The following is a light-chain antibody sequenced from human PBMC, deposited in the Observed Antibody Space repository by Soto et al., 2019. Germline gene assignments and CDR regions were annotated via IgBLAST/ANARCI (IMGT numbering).Light chain of an antibody. CDR1: QSVGSK. V-gene: IGKV3D-15*01. J-gene: IGKJ2*01. Sequence: EIVLTQSPGTLSLSPGERATLSCRASQSVGSKLAWYRQAPGQAPRLLIYGASTRASDTPARFSGSGSGTEFTLTISSLQSEDSAIYYCQQYYNWPPLYTFGQGTKLEIK. CDR2: GAS. CDR3: QQYYNWPPLYT.